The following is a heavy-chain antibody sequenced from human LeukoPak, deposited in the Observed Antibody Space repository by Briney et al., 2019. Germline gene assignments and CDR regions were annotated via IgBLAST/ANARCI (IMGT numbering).Heavy chain of an antibody. CDR1: GFTFRSYG. D-gene: IGHD3-22*01. CDR3: AKESSGYHGWFDP. J-gene: IGHJ5*02. Sequence: GGSLRLSCAASGFTFRSYGMHWVRQAPGKGLEWVAIIRYDGTNKYYADSVKGRFTISRDNSKNTLYLQMNSLRAEDTAVYYCAKESSGYHGWFDPWGQGTLVTVSS. CDR2: IRYDGTNK. V-gene: IGHV3-30*02.